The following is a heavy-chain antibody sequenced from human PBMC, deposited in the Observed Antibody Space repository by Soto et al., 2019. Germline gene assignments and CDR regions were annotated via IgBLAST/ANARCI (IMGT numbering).Heavy chain of an antibody. J-gene: IGHJ6*03. Sequence: ETLSLTCTVCGGSISSYYWSWIRQPPGKGLEWIGYIYYSGSTNYNPSLKSRVTISVDTSKNQFSLKLSSVTAADTAVYYCARGYYDFWSGYYTRSEYYYYYYMDVWGKGTTVTVSS. V-gene: IGHV4-59*01. CDR1: GGSISSYY. D-gene: IGHD3-3*01. CDR2: IYYSGST. CDR3: ARGYYDFWSGYYTRSEYYYYYYMDV.